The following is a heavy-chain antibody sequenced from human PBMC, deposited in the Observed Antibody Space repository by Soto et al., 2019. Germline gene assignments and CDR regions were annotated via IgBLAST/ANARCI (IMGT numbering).Heavy chain of an antibody. J-gene: IGHJ6*02. CDR2: IKQDGSEK. V-gene: IGHV3-7*01. D-gene: IGHD6-6*01. CDR3: ARDSAYSSSTLKYSYYYGMDV. Sequence: AGGSLRLSCAASGFTFSSYWMSWVRQAPGKGLEWVANIKQDGSEKYYVDSVKGRFTISRDNAKNSLYLQMNSLRAEDTAVYYCARDSAYSSSTLKYSYYYGMDVWGQGATVTVSS. CDR1: GFTFSSYW.